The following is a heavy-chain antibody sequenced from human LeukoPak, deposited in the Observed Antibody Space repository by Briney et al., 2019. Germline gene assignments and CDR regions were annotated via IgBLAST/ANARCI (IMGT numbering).Heavy chain of an antibody. D-gene: IGHD6-19*01. CDR3: ARHPYSSGWYGRFDY. Sequence: SETLSLTCTVSGGSVSSGSYYWSWIRQPPGKGLEWIGYIYYSGSTNYNPSLKSRVTISVDTSKNQFSLKLSSVTAADTAVYYCARHPYSSGWYGRFDYWGQGTLVTVSS. CDR2: IYYSGST. V-gene: IGHV4-61*01. CDR1: GGSVSSGSYY. J-gene: IGHJ4*02.